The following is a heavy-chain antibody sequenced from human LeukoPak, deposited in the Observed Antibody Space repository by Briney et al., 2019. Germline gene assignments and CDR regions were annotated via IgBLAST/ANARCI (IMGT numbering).Heavy chain of an antibody. Sequence: PGGSLRLSCAASGFTFSSYAMSWVRQAPGKGLEWVSAISGSGGSTYYADSVKGRFTISRDNSKNTLYPQMNSLRAEDTAVYYCAKAGSLRFLEWFQIADYFDYWGQGTLVTVSS. J-gene: IGHJ4*02. V-gene: IGHV3-23*01. CDR1: GFTFSSYA. CDR2: ISGSGGST. D-gene: IGHD3-3*01. CDR3: AKAGSLRFLEWFQIADYFDY.